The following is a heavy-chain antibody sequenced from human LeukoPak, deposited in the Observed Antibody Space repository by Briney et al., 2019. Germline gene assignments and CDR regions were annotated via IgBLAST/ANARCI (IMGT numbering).Heavy chain of an antibody. Sequence: GGSLRLSCAASGFTFSDYYMSWIRQAPGKGLEWVSYISSSGSTIYYADSVKGRFTISRDNAKNSLYLQMNSLRAEDTAVYYCARVSAVPAAIMPNYMDVWGKGTAVTVSS. CDR3: ARVSAVPAAIMPNYMDV. D-gene: IGHD2-2*02. J-gene: IGHJ6*03. V-gene: IGHV3-11*01. CDR2: ISSSGSTI. CDR1: GFTFSDYY.